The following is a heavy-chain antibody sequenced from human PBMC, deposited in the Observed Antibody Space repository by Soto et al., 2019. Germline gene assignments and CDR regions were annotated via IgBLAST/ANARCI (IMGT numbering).Heavy chain of an antibody. D-gene: IGHD3-16*01. CDR1: AASFSKYY. Sequence: SETLSLTCTVSAASFSKYYWTWIRQPPGKGLEWIGYIYFNGNTNYNPSLKRRVTISVDTSKKQISLNLTSVADADTAVYFCASVTFGGVVLAHWGQGTLVTVSS. CDR2: IYFNGNT. V-gene: IGHV4-59*13. CDR3: ASVTFGGVVLAH. J-gene: IGHJ4*02.